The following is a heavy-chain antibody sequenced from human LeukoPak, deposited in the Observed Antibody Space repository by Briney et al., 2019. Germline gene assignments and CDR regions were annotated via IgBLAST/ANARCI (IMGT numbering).Heavy chain of an antibody. J-gene: IGHJ6*03. CDR2: IRSDGRNK. Sequence: GGSLRLSCAASGFTFSSYGMQFSSYGMHWVRQAPGQGLGGVAFIRSDGRNKYYADSVKGRFTISRDNTKNMLYLQMNSLRAEDTAVYYCAKLKINYYYYMDVWGKGTTVIVSS. CDR1: GFTFSSYGMQFSSYG. V-gene: IGHV3-30*02. D-gene: IGHD3-16*01. CDR3: AKLKINYYYYMDV.